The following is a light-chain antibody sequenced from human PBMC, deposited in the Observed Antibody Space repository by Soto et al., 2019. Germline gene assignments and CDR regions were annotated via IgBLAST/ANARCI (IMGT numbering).Light chain of an antibody. V-gene: IGLV2-14*01. Sequence: QSALTQPASVSGSPGQSIAISCTGTRSDVGAYNYVSWYQQHPGKAPKLMISEVTNRPSGVSDRFSGSKSGNTASLTISGLQAEDEADYYCQSYDNNVSGGVFGGGTQLTVL. CDR3: QSYDNNVSGGV. CDR2: EVT. CDR1: RSDVGAYNY. J-gene: IGLJ3*02.